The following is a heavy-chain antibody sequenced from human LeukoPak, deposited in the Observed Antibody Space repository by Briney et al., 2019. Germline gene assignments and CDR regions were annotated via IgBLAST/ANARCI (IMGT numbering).Heavy chain of an antibody. V-gene: IGHV4-59*01. J-gene: IGHJ4*02. CDR2: IYYSGST. CDR1: GGSISSYY. D-gene: IGHD5-24*01. Sequence: PSETLSLTCTVSGGSISSYYWSWIRQPPGKGLEWIGYIYYSGSTNYNPSLKSRVTISADTSKNQFSLKLSSVTAADTAVYYCARSEMATNPLDYWGQGTLVTVSS. CDR3: ARSEMATNPLDY.